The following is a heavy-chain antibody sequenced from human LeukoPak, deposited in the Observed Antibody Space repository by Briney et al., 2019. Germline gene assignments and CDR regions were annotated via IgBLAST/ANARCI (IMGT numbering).Heavy chain of an antibody. CDR1: GGSISSGSYY. Sequence: SETLSLTCTVSGGSISSGSYYWGWIRQPPGKGLEWIGSIYYSGSTYYNPSLKSRVTISVDTSKNQFSLKLSSVTAADTAVYYCATRPNNWNDPSNYFDYWGQGTLVTVSS. CDR2: IYYSGST. V-gene: IGHV4-39*01. CDR3: ATRPNNWNDPSNYFDY. D-gene: IGHD1-20*01. J-gene: IGHJ4*02.